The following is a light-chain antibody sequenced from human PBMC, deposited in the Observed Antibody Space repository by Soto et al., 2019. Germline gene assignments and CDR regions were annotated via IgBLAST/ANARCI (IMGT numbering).Light chain of an antibody. CDR3: GADHGSGSNFVL. CDR1: SGYSNYK. CDR2: VGTGGIVG. J-gene: IGLJ2*01. Sequence: QLVLTQPPSASASLGASVTLICILSSGYSNYKVDWFQQRPGKGPRFVMRVGTGGIVGSKGDGIPDRFSVLGSGLNRYLTIKNIQEEDESEYHCGADHGSGSNFVLFGGGTKVTVL. V-gene: IGLV9-49*01.